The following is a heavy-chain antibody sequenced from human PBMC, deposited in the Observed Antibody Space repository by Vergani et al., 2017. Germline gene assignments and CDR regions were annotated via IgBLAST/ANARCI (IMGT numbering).Heavy chain of an antibody. CDR2: ISGSGGST. Sequence: EVQLLESGGGLVQPGGSLRLSCAASGFTFSSYAMSWVRQAPGKGLEWGSAISGSGGSTYYADSVKGRFTISRDNSKNTLYLQINSLRAEDTAVYYCAKFSYDYVWGHYWGQGTLVTVSS. D-gene: IGHD3-16*01. V-gene: IGHV3-23*01. J-gene: IGHJ4*02. CDR3: AKFSYDYVWGHY. CDR1: GFTFSSYA.